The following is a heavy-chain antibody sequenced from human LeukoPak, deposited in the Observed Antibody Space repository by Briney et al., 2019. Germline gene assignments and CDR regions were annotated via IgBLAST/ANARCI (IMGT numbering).Heavy chain of an antibody. CDR1: GGSFSGYY. CDR3: ARGLRGNTLLWYGLYYFDY. J-gene: IGHJ4*02. CDR2: INHSGST. V-gene: IGHV4-34*01. D-gene: IGHD2-2*01. Sequence: SETLSLTCAVYGGSFSGYYWSWIRQPPGKGLEWIGEINHSGSTNYNPSLKSRVTISVDTSKNQFSLKLSSVTAADTAVYYCARGLRGNTLLWYGLYYFDYWGQGTLVTVSS.